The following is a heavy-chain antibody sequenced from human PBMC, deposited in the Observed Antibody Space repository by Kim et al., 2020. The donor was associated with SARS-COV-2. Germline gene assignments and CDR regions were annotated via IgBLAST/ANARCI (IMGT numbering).Heavy chain of an antibody. CDR3: AKQLGGAD. CDR2: GGST. D-gene: IGHD6-6*01. Sequence: GGSTYYAGSVKGRFTISRDNSKNTLYLQMNSLRAEDTAVYYCAKQLGGADWGQGTLVTVSS. J-gene: IGHJ4*02. V-gene: IGHV3-23*01.